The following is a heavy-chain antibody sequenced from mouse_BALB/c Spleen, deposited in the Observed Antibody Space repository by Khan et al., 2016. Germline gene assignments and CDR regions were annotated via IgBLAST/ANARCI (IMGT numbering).Heavy chain of an antibody. V-gene: IGHV14-1*02. D-gene: IGHD2-4*01. CDR1: GFKIKDYY. CDR2: IDPENGNT. Sequence: VQLQQSGAELVRPGALVKLSCKASGFKIKDYYMHWVKQRPEQGLEWIGWIDPENGNTIYDPKFQGKASITADTSSNTAYLQLSSLTSDAPAVYYCARSGYDYARYAMDYWGQGTSVTVSS. J-gene: IGHJ4*01. CDR3: ARSGYDYARYAMDY.